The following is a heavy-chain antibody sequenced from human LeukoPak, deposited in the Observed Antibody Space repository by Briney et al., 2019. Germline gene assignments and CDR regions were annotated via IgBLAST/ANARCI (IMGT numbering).Heavy chain of an antibody. D-gene: IGHD1-20*01. Sequence: SVKVSCKASGGTFSSYAISWLRQAPGQGLEWMGGIIPIFGTANYAQKFQGRVTITADESTSTAYMELNSLRSEDTAVYYCARSITFIRGPSEPYYYYMDVWGKGTTVTISS. J-gene: IGHJ6*03. CDR3: ARSITFIRGPSEPYYYYMDV. CDR2: IIPIFGTA. V-gene: IGHV1-69*01. CDR1: GGTFSSYA.